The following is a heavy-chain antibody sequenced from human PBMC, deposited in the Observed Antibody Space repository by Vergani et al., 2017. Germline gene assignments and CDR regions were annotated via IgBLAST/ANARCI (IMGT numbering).Heavy chain of an antibody. CDR1: GYTFTDHY. CDR2: VDPEDGET. V-gene: IGHV1-69-2*01. Sequence: EVQLVQSGAEVKKPGATMKISCKVSGYTFTDHYMHWVKQAPGKGLEWMGLVDPEDGETIYAEKFKGRVTIAADTSTDTAHLELSSLRSEDTAVYYCARDVGATSGAFDIWGQGTMVTVSS. CDR3: ARDVGATSGAFDI. D-gene: IGHD1-26*01. J-gene: IGHJ3*02.